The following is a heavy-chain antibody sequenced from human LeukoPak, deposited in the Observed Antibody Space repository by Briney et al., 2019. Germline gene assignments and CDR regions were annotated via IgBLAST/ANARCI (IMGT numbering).Heavy chain of an antibody. J-gene: IGHJ4*02. CDR2: IYYSGSA. D-gene: IGHD3-9*01. CDR3: ARVDDILTGYSDY. V-gene: IGHV4-39*07. CDR1: GGSISSSSYY. Sequence: SETLSLTCTVSGGSISSSSYYWGWIRQPPGKGLEWIGSIYYSGSAYYNPSLKSRVTISVDTSKNQFSLKLSSVTAADTAVYYCARVDDILTGYSDYWGQGTLVTVSS.